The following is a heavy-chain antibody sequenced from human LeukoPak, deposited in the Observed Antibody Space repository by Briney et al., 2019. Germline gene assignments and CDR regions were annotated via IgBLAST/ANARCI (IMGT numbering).Heavy chain of an antibody. D-gene: IGHD4-11*01. Sequence: SETLSLTCAIYGGSFSGYYWSWIRQPPGKGLEWIGEINHSGSTNYNPSLKSRVTISVDKSKNQVSLKLSSVTAADTAVYYCARGQTVTLSFDYWGQGTLVTVSS. V-gene: IGHV4-34*01. J-gene: IGHJ4*02. CDR2: INHSGST. CDR3: ARGQTVTLSFDY. CDR1: GGSFSGYY.